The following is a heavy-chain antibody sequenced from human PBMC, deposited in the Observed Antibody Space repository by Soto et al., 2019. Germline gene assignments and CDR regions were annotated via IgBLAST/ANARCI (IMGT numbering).Heavy chain of an antibody. D-gene: IGHD6-19*01. CDR1: GYTFTSYG. Sequence: ASVKVSCKASGYTFTSYGISWVRQAPGQGLEWMGWISAYNGGTIYAQKFQGRLTMTRDTSITTAYMELSRLSSDDTAFYYCATSSDWSPLLDYWGQGTLVTVSS. V-gene: IGHV1-18*04. CDR3: ATSSDWSPLLDY. CDR2: ISAYNGGT. J-gene: IGHJ4*02.